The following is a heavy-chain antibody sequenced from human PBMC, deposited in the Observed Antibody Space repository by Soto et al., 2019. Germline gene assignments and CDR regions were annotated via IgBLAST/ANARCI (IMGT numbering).Heavy chain of an antibody. J-gene: IGHJ5*02. CDR3: ARGCPYCSGGYNWFDP. CDR2: MNPNSGNT. D-gene: IGHD2-15*01. CDR1: GYTFTSYG. Sequence: GASVTVCCKASGYTFTSYGLSWVRQAPGQGLEWMGWMNPNSGNTGYAQKFQGRVTMTRNTPISTAYMELSSLRTEDTAVYYCARGCPYCSGGYNWFDPWGQGTLVTVSS. V-gene: IGHV1-8*02.